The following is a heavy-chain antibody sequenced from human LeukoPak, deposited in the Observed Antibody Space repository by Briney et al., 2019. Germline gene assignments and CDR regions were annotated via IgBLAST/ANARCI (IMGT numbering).Heavy chain of an antibody. D-gene: IGHD5-18*01. Sequence: SETLSLTCAVSGYSISSGYYWGWIRQPPGKGLEWIGSIYHSGSTYYNPSLKSRVTISVDTSKNQFSLKLSAVTATDMAVYYCASGYDSYYFDSWGQGTLVTVSS. J-gene: IGHJ4*02. V-gene: IGHV4-38-2*01. CDR3: ASGYDSYYFDS. CDR1: GYSISSGYY. CDR2: IYHSGST.